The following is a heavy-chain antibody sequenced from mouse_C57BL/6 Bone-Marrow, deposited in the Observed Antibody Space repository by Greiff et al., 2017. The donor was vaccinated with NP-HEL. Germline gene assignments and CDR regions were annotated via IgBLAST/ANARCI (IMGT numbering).Heavy chain of an antibody. Sequence: QVQLQQSGAELAKPGASVKLSCKASGYTFTSYWMHWVKQRPGKGLEWIGYINPSSGYTKYNQKFKGKATLTVDKSSSTAYMQLSSLTEEDSAVYYCAITYNFDVWGTGTTVTVSS. V-gene: IGHV1-7*01. CDR3: AITYNFDV. D-gene: IGHD2-12*01. CDR2: INPSSGYT. CDR1: GYTFTSYW. J-gene: IGHJ1*03.